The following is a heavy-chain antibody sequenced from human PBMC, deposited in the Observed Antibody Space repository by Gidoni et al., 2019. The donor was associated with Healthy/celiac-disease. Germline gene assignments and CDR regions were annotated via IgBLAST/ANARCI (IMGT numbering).Heavy chain of an antibody. CDR2: IWYDGSNK. J-gene: IGHJ4*02. D-gene: IGHD1-26*01. CDR1: GFTFSSYG. CDR3: ARDPSGSSPRPVDY. V-gene: IGHV3-33*01. Sequence: QVQLVESGGGVVQPGRSLRLSCAASGFTFSSYGMHWVRQAPGKGLEWVAVIWYDGSNKYYADSVKGRFTISRDNSKNTLYLQMNSLRAEDTAVYYCARDPSGSSPRPVDYWGQGTLVTVSS.